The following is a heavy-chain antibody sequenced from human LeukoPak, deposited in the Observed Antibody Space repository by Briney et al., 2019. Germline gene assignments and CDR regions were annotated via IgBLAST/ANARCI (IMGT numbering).Heavy chain of an antibody. V-gene: IGHV3-33*01. Sequence: PGGSLRLSCAGSGFTFSSHSMHWVRQPPGKGLEWVGIIWHDGGTTYYGDSVRGRFTLSRDNSKNTLDLQMSSLRDGDTAVYFCVRSQSAATYDAWGQGTLVTVSS. CDR2: IWHDGGTT. CDR1: GFTFSSHS. D-gene: IGHD3-16*01. CDR3: VRSQSAATYDA. J-gene: IGHJ5*02.